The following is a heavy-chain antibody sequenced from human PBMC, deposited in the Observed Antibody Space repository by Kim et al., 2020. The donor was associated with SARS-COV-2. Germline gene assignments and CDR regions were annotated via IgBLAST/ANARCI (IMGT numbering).Heavy chain of an antibody. CDR1: GFTFSRHD. D-gene: IGHD3-3*01. Sequence: GGSLRLSCAASGFTFSRHDLHWVRQATGKGLEWVSSIGTAADTFYAGSVKGRFTISRENAKNSLYLQMDSLRVGDTAVYYCARWGLYDFWSAYSIKGYLDLWGRGTLVTVSS. J-gene: IGHJ2*01. V-gene: IGHV3-13*01. CDR3: ARWGLYDFWSAYSIKGYLDL. CDR2: IGTAADT.